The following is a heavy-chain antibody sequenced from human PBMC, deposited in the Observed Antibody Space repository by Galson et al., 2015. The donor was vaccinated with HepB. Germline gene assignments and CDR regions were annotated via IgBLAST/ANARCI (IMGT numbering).Heavy chain of an antibody. CDR1: GFTFSSYS. CDR3: TRDAATVKFDV. Sequence: SLRLSCAASGFTFSSYSMNWVRQAPGKGLEWVSSISSSSSYIYYADSVKGRFTISRDDAKDSLYLQMNSLRVEDTAVYYCTRDAATVKFDVWGQGTMVTVSS. J-gene: IGHJ3*01. D-gene: IGHD5-12*01. CDR2: ISSSSSYI. V-gene: IGHV3-21*01.